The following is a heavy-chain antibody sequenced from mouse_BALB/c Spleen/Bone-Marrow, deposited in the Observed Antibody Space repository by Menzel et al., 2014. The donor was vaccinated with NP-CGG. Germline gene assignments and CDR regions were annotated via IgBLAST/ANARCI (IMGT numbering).Heavy chain of an antibody. D-gene: IGHD2-1*01. CDR1: GYSFTGYT. V-gene: IGHV1-37*01. Sequence: EVQLQESGPELVKPGASMKISCKASGYSFTGYTMNWVKQSHGQNLEWIGLINPYNGGTSYNQKFKGKATLTVDKSSSTDQMELFSLTSEDSAVYYCARDGNGFAYWGQGTLVTVSA. CDR3: ARDGNGFAY. CDR2: INPYNGGT. J-gene: IGHJ3*01.